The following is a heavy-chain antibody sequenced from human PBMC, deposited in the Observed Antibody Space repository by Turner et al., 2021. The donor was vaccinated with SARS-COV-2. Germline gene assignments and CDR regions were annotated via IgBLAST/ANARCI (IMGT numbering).Heavy chain of an antibody. D-gene: IGHD5-18*01. Sequence: VPLVESGAGLVLSGEALSLPTATSVFPFSGHARHCVRQAPGEGLEYVSAISSKGGSRNYANSVKGRFTISRDNSKNTLYLQMSSLRAEDMAVYYCARDSWGYSYGYLDYWGQGTLVTVSS. CDR1: VFPFSGHA. CDR3: ARDSWGYSYGYLDY. CDR2: ISSKGGSR. J-gene: IGHJ4*02. V-gene: IGHV3-64*01.